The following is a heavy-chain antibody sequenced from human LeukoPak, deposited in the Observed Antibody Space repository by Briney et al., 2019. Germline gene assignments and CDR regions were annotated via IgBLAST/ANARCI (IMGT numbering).Heavy chain of an antibody. D-gene: IGHD3-16*01. CDR1: GFSFSSYA. CDR2: ISGGGSST. Sequence: GGSLRLSWAASGFSFSSYAMIWVRQAPGKGLEWVSGISGGGSSTYYADSVKGRFTISTDKSKNTLYLQMSSLRAEDTAVYYCARGGDYWGQGPLVNVSS. CDR3: ARGGDY. V-gene: IGHV3-23*01. J-gene: IGHJ4*02.